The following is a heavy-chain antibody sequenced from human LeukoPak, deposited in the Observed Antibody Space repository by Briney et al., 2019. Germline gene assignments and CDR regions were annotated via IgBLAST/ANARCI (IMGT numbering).Heavy chain of an antibody. Sequence: SETLSLTCTVSGYSISNGYYWGWIRQSPGKGLEWIGSIMHTGSTYYNPSLKSRVTISVDTSKNQFSLKLSSVTAADTAVYYCASVDVVVPAAIDYWGQGTLVTVSS. V-gene: IGHV4-38-2*02. CDR1: GYSISNGYY. J-gene: IGHJ4*02. CDR2: IMHTGST. D-gene: IGHD2-2*01. CDR3: ASVDVVVPAAIDY.